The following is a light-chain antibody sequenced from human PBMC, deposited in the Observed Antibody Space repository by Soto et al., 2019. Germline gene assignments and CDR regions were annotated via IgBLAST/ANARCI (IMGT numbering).Light chain of an antibody. J-gene: IGKJ5*01. CDR2: DAY. CDR1: QSFRGL. Sequence: EVVLTPSPDTLSLSPCERATLSFSASQSFRGLLAWYQQKPGQAPRLLIYDAYNRATGIPPRFSGSGSGTDFTLTISSLEPEDSAVYYCQQRHMWPITFGQGTRLEIK. V-gene: IGKV3-11*01. CDR3: QQRHMWPIT.